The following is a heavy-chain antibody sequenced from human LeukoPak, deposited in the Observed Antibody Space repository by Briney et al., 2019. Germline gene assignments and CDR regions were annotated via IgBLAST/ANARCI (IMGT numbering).Heavy chain of an antibody. Sequence: PGGSLRLSCAASGFTVSRNYMSWVRQAPGKGLEWVSVIYSGGSTYYADSVKGRFTISRDNSKNTLYLQMNSLRAEDTAVYYCARGIAAHTPWFDPWGQGTLVTVSS. CDR3: ARGIAAHTPWFDP. V-gene: IGHV3-66*02. CDR2: IYSGGST. D-gene: IGHD6-6*01. J-gene: IGHJ5*02. CDR1: GFTVSRNY.